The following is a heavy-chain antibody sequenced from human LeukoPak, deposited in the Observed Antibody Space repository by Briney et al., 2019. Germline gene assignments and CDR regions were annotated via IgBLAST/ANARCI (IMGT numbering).Heavy chain of an antibody. CDR3: ARQARSLEAAIPYFDY. V-gene: IGHV3-48*03. Sequence: SGGSLRLSCAASGFTFSSYEMNWVRQAPGKGLEWVSYINSGGNTIYYADSVKGRFTVSRDNAKNSLYLRMSSLRAEDTAVYYCARQARSLEAAIPYFDYWGQGTLVTVSS. CDR1: GFTFSSYE. J-gene: IGHJ4*02. D-gene: IGHD3-3*01. CDR2: INSGGNTI.